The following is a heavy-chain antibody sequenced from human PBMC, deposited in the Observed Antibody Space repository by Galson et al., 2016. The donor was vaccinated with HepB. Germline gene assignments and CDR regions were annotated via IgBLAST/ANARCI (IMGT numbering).Heavy chain of an antibody. Sequence: SLRLSCAASGFTFNAHWMNWVRQAPGKGLEWVANLRGDGIVNYYAESVKGRFTISRDNAQNSLYLQMNGLRVDETAVYYCSREMTGSYFGWGQGTLVPVSS. CDR2: LRGDGIVN. CDR1: GFTFNAHW. D-gene: IGHD3-10*01. V-gene: IGHV3-7*01. CDR3: SREMTGSYFG. J-gene: IGHJ4*02.